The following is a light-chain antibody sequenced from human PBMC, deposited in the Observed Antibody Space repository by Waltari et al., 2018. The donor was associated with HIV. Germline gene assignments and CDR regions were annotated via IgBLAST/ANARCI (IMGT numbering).Light chain of an antibody. CDR1: GSDVGNFNF. V-gene: IGLV2-11*01. Sequence: QSALTQPRSVSGSPGQSVTISCTGTGSDVGNFNFPSWYQHHPGKAPKLVIYDVTKRTSGVPYRVSVSKSGPTASLTISGLHTEDEADYYCCTYAAKDVIFGGGPKLTVL. CDR2: DVT. CDR3: CTYAAKDVI. J-gene: IGLJ2*01.